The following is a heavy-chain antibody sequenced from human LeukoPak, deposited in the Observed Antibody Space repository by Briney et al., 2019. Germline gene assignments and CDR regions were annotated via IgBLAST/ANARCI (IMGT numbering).Heavy chain of an antibody. D-gene: IGHD6-13*01. V-gene: IGHV3-9*01. CDR1: GFTFDDYA. J-gene: IGHJ4*02. CDR2: ISWNSGSI. Sequence: SLRLSCAASGFTFDDYAMHWVRQAPGKGLEWVSGISWNSGSIGYADSVKGRFTISRDDAKNSLSLQMNRLRAEATALYYWAKDMLIAAAGIDYWGRGTLVTVP. CDR3: AKDMLIAAAGIDY.